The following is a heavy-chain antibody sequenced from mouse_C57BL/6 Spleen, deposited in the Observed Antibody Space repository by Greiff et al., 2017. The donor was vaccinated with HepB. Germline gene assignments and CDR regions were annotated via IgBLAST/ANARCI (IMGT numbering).Heavy chain of an antibody. CDR3: ARASITTVVVDAMDY. CDR1: GFTFSSYA. J-gene: IGHJ4*01. D-gene: IGHD1-1*01. V-gene: IGHV5-4*03. Sequence: EVKLMESGGGLVKPGGSLKLSCAASGFTFSSYAMSWVRQTPEKRLEWVATISDGGSYTYYPDNVKGRFTIARDNAKNNLYLQMSHLKSEDTAMYYCARASITTVVVDAMDYWGQGTSVTVSS. CDR2: ISDGGSYT.